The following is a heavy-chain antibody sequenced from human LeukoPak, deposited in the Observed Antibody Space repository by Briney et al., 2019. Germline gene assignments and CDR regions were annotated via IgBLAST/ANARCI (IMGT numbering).Heavy chain of an antibody. CDR2: IYPGDSDT. J-gene: IGHJ4*02. D-gene: IGHD2-15*01. Sequence: GESLKISCKGSGYSFTSYWIGWVRQMPGKGLEWMGIIYPGDSDTRYSPSFQGQVTISADKSISTAYLQWSSLKASDTAMYYCARHPIPKKYCSGGSCYENYFDYWGQGTLVTVSS. CDR1: GYSFTSYW. CDR3: ARHPIPKKYCSGGSCYENYFDY. V-gene: IGHV5-51*01.